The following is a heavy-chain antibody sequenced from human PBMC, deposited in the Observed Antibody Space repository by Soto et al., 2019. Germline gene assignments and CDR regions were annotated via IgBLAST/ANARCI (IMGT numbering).Heavy chain of an antibody. D-gene: IGHD5-18*01. Sequence: PGGSLRLSCESSGFIFGDFYMTWIRQAPGKGLEWITHISTTSGYTNYADSVRGRFTVSRDNANNSLVLEMNSLRVEDTAVYFCARDRDTYGHGFFDYWGQGTLVTVSS. J-gene: IGHJ4*02. CDR1: GFIFGDFY. CDR2: ISTTSGYT. V-gene: IGHV3-11*05. CDR3: ARDRDTYGHGFFDY.